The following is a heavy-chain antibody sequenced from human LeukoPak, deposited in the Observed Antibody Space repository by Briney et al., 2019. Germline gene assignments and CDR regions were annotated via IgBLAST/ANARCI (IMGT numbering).Heavy chain of an antibody. J-gene: IGHJ5*02. D-gene: IGHD3-22*01. Sequence: PGGSLRLSCAASGFTFSSYEMNWVRQAPGKGLEWVSYISSSGSTIYYADSVKGRFTISRDNAKNSLYLQMNSLRAEDTAVYYCARTYYYDSSGYREDWFDPWGQGTLVTVSS. CDR2: ISSSGSTI. CDR3: ARTYYYDSSGYREDWFDP. CDR1: GFTFSSYE. V-gene: IGHV3-48*03.